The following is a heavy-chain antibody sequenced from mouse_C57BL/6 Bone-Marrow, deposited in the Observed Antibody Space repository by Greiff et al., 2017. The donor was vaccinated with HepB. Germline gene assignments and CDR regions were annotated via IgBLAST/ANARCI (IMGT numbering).Heavy chain of an antibody. J-gene: IGHJ4*01. V-gene: IGHV6-3*01. CDR3: TDDYRGYDAMDY. D-gene: IGHD2-4*01. Sequence: EVNLVESGGGLVQPGGSMKLSCVASGFTFSNYWMNWVRQSPEKGLEWVAQIRLKSDNYATHYAESVKGRFTISRDDSKSSVYLQMNNLRAEDTGIYYCTDDYRGYDAMDYWGQGTSVTVSS. CDR2: IRLKSDNYAT. CDR1: GFTFSNYW.